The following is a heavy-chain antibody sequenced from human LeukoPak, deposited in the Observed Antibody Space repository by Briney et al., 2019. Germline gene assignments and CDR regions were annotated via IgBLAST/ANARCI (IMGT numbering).Heavy chain of an antibody. V-gene: IGHV3-74*03. J-gene: IGHJ4*02. CDR2: INGDGSST. D-gene: IGHD4-23*01. Sequence: GGSLRLSCAASGFAFNKYWVHWVRQVPGKGLVWVSRINGDGSSTMYADSVKGRFTISRDNAKNTLYLQMNIPRVEDTAVYYCARGRPHGNDYWGQGTLVTVSS. CDR1: GFAFNKYW. CDR3: ARGRPHGNDY.